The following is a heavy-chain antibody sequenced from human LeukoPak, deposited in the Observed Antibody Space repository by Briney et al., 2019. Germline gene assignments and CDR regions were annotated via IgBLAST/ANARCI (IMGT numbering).Heavy chain of an antibody. CDR3: AKAGLYDFWRGYYNGFFDY. CDR2: ISYDGSNK. V-gene: IGHV3-30*18. CDR1: VFTFSSYG. J-gene: IGHJ4*02. Sequence: GRSLRLSCAASVFTFSSYGMHWVRQAPGKGLEWVAVISYDGSNKYYADSAKGRFTISRDNSKNTLYLQMNSLRAEDTAVYYCAKAGLYDFWRGYYNGFFDYWGQGTLVTVSS. D-gene: IGHD3-3*01.